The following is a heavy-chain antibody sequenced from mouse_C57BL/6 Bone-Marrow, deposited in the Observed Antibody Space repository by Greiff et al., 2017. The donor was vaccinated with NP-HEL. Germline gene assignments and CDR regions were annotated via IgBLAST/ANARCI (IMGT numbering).Heavy chain of an antibody. J-gene: IGHJ1*03. Sequence: EVKLVESGPGLVKPSQSLSLTCSVTGYSITSGYYWNWIRQFPGNKLEWMGYISYDGSNNYNPSLKNRISITRDTSKNQFFLKLNSVTTEDTATYYCATPTFTTVVEKGYFDVWGTGTTVTVSS. CDR3: ATPTFTTVVEKGYFDV. D-gene: IGHD1-1*01. CDR2: ISYDGSN. V-gene: IGHV3-6*01. CDR1: GYSITSGYY.